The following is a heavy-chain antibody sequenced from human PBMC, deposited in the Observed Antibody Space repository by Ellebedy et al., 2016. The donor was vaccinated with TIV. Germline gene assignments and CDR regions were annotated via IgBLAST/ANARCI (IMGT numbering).Heavy chain of an antibody. CDR3: ARHGADPEFDY. J-gene: IGHJ4*02. CDR2: IDPSDSYT. CDR1: GYSFTNYW. V-gene: IGHV5-10-1*04. Sequence: GESLKISXKASGYSFTNYWISWVRQTPGKGLEWMGRIDPSDSYTNYNPSFQGQHTISADKSISTAYLQWSSLTASDTAMYYCARHGADPEFDYWGQGTLVTVSS. D-gene: IGHD4/OR15-4a*01.